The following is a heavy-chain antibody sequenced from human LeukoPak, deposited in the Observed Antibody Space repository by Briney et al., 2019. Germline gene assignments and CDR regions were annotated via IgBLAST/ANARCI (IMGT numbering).Heavy chain of an antibody. CDR2: INPNSGGT. CDR3: ARAQYSRGSPGMDV. Sequence: ASVKVSCKASGYTFTGYYMHWVRQAPGQGLEWMGWINPNSGGTNYAQKFQGRVTMTRDTSISTAYMELSSLRSEDTAVYYCARAQYSRGSPGMDVWGKGTTVTVSS. D-gene: IGHD6-19*01. CDR1: GYTFTGYY. V-gene: IGHV1-2*02. J-gene: IGHJ6*03.